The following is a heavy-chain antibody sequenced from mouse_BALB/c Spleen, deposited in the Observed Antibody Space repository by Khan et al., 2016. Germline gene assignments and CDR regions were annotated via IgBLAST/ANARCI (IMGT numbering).Heavy chain of an antibody. J-gene: IGHJ2*01. D-gene: IGHD2-10*02. V-gene: IGHV1-80*01. CDR2: ISPRDGDT. CDR3: ARVEYGNLDY. CDR1: GYVFSGYW. Sequence: QVQLQQSGAELVRPGSSVKISCKASGYVFSGYWTNWVKQRSGQGLEWIGQISPRDGDTNYNGKFKVKARLTADKSSSTAYMQLSSLTSEDSAVYFCARVEYGNLDYWGQGTTLTVSS.